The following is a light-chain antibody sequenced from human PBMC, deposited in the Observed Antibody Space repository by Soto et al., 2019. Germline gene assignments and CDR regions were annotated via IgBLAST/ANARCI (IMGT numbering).Light chain of an antibody. Sequence: QSALTQPASVSGSPGQSITISCTGTSSDVGSYKYVSWYQQHPGKAPKLMIYDVSSRPSGVSNRFSGSKSGNTASLTISGLQAEDEADYYCSSYTTRSTPVFGGGTQLTVL. CDR1: SSDVGSYKY. CDR2: DVS. J-gene: IGLJ3*02. V-gene: IGLV2-14*01. CDR3: SSYTTRSTPV.